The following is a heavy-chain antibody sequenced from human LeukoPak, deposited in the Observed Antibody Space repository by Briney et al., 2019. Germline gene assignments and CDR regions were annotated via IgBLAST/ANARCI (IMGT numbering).Heavy chain of an antibody. CDR1: GFTLNNHA. CDR3: ARDVYDSSGSYFWYFDL. V-gene: IGHV3-9*01. J-gene: IGHJ2*01. D-gene: IGHD3-22*01. Sequence: GGSLRLSCAASGFTLNNHAMHWVRQAPGKGLEWVSSVSWNSASIGYADSVKGRFTISRDNAKNSLYLQMTDLRPEDTAFYYCARDVYDSSGSYFWYFDLWGRGTLVTVSS. CDR2: VSWNSASI.